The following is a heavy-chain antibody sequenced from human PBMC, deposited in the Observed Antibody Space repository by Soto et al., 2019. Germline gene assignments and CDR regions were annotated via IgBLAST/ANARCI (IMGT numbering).Heavy chain of an antibody. CDR2: ISNNGEPA. Sequence: AGSLRLSCAPSGFTFSSYEMNWVRQAPGKGLEWDSYISNNGEPAYYADSVKGRFTIARDNAKNSLHLQLNSLRAEDTAVYYCVRGYRYDTSGYYSDFDYWGQGALVTVSS. CDR1: GFTFSSYE. V-gene: IGHV3-48*03. CDR3: VRGYRYDTSGYYSDFDY. J-gene: IGHJ4*02. D-gene: IGHD3-22*01.